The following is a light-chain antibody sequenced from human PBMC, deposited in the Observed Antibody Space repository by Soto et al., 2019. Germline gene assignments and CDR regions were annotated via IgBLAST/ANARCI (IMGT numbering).Light chain of an antibody. J-gene: IGKJ5*01. CDR3: QQYGRSPPIT. V-gene: IGKV3-20*01. CDR1: QSVSSSY. CDR2: GAS. Sequence: EIVLTQSPGTLSLSPGERATLSCRASQSVSSSYLAWYQQKPGQAPRLLIYGASSRATGIPDRFSGSGSGTDFTLTISRLEPEGFAVYYCQQYGRSPPITFGQGTRLEIK.